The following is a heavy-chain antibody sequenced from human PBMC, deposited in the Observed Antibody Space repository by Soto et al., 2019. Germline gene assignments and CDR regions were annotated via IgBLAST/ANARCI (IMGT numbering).Heavy chain of an antibody. V-gene: IGHV4-31*02. CDR3: ARVPGP. D-gene: IGHD2-2*01. J-gene: IGHJ5*02. CDR2: IYYSGST. Sequence: TVAGGKSIDVCGCWSWNRQHPGKGLEWIGYIYYSGSTYYNPSLKSRVTISVDTSKNQFSLKLSSVTAADTAVYYCARVPGPWGQGTLVTVSS. CDR1: GGKSIDVCGC.